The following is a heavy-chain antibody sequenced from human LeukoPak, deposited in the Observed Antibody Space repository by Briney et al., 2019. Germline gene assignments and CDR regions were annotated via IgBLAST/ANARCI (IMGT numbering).Heavy chain of an antibody. CDR2: IIPIFGTA. V-gene: IGHV1-69*06. CDR3: ARDNSGSSWTNWFDP. J-gene: IGHJ5*02. D-gene: IGHD6-13*01. CDR1: GGTFSSYA. Sequence: GASVKVSCKASGGTFSSYAISWVRQAPGQGLEWMGGIIPIFGTANYAQKFQGRVTITADKSTGTAYMELSSLRSEDTAVYYCARDNSGSSWTNWFDPWGQGTLVTVSS.